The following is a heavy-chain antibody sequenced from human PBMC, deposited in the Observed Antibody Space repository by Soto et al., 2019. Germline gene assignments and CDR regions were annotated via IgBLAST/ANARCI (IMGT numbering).Heavy chain of an antibody. Sequence: QVQLVESGGGVVQPGRSLRLSCAASGLTLSNYAMHWVRQAPGKGLEWVAIISYDGSNKYYADSVKGRFTISRDNSKNTLYLQVNSLRAEDTAVYYCARGQSTRGTAMAYGMDVW. D-gene: IGHD5-18*01. CDR3: ARGQSTRGTAMAYGMDV. J-gene: IGHJ6*01. V-gene: IGHV3-30-3*01. CDR2: ISYDGSNK. CDR1: GLTLSNYA.